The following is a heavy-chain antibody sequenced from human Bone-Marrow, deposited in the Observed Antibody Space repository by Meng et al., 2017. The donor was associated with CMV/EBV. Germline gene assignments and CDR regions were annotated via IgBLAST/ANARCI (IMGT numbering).Heavy chain of an antibody. Sequence: GGSLRLSCAASGFTFDDYAMHWVRQAPGKGLEWVSGISWNSGSICYADSVKGRFTISRDNAKNSLYLQMNSLRDDDTAVYYCAKDRSSSSFFDYWGQGALVTVSS. CDR3: AKDRSSSSFFDY. V-gene: IGHV3-9*01. CDR2: ISWNSGSI. J-gene: IGHJ4*02. CDR1: GFTFDDYA. D-gene: IGHD6-6*01.